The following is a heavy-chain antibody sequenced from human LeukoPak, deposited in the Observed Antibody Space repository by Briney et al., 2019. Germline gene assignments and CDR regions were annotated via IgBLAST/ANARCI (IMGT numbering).Heavy chain of an antibody. J-gene: IGHJ4*02. V-gene: IGHV1-18*01. Sequence: ASVKVSCKASGGTFSSYGISWVRQAPGQGLEWMGWISAHNGNTNYAQKLQGRVTMTTDTSTSTAYMELRSLRSDDTAVYYCARVVTMVRGVEYYFDYWGQGTLVTVSS. CDR3: ARVVTMVRGVEYYFDY. D-gene: IGHD3-10*01. CDR1: GGTFSSYG. CDR2: ISAHNGNT.